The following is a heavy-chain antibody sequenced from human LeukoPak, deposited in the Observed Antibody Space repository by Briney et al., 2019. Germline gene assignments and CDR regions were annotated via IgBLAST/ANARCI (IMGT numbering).Heavy chain of an antibody. CDR1: GFTFSYYY. J-gene: IGHJ4*02. Sequence: LSCAASGFTFSYYYMSWIRPAAGKRLEWVGRTNSKTDGGTTDYAAPVKGRFTISRDDSKNTLYLQMNSLKTEDTAVYYCTTAGVLLWFGEYNDYWGQGTLVTVSS. D-gene: IGHD3-10*01. CDR2: TNSKTDGGTT. CDR3: TTAGVLLWFGEYNDY. V-gene: IGHV3-15*01.